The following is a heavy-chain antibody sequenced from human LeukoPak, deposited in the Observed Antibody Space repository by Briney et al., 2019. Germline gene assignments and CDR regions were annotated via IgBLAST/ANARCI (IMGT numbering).Heavy chain of an antibody. Sequence: GGSLRLSCEASGFTFSSYEMSWVRQAPGKGLEWVSGLNESGKKRDYADSVKGRFTISRDNSRNTLYLQMNSLKVEDTARYYCAKLPTVYGVADSFDMWGQGTTVTVSS. CDR1: GFTFSSYE. CDR2: LNESGKKR. D-gene: IGHD2-8*01. V-gene: IGHV3-23*01. J-gene: IGHJ3*02. CDR3: AKLPTVYGVADSFDM.